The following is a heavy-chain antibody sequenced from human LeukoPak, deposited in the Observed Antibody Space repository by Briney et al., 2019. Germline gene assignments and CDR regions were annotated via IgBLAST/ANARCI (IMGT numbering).Heavy chain of an antibody. D-gene: IGHD2-15*01. CDR2: IRYDGSNK. CDR1: GFTFSSYG. Sequence: GGSLRLSCAASGFTFSSYGMSWVRQAPGKGLEWVAFIRYDGSNKKYADSVKGRLTISRDNCKNTLYLQMNRLRSEDTAVYYCTTYSYCSGGSCYSNYYYYMDVWGKGTTVTVSS. V-gene: IGHV3-30*02. CDR3: TTYSYCSGGSCYSNYYYYMDV. J-gene: IGHJ6*03.